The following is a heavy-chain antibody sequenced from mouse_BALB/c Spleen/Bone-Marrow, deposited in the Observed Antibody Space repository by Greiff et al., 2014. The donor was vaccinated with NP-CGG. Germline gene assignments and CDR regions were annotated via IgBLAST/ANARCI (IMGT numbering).Heavy chain of an antibody. D-gene: IGHD1-1*01. CDR3: ARGGGYYYGSSPCFDD. V-gene: IGHV1-20*01. CDR2: INPYNGDT. CDR1: GYSFTGYF. Sequence: EVQRVESGPELVKPGASVKISCKASGYSFTGYFINWVMQSHGKSLEWIGRINPYNGDTFYNQKFKGKATLTVDKSSSTAHMELRSLTFEDSAVYYCARGGGYYYGSSPCFDDWGAGTTVTVSS. J-gene: IGHJ1*01.